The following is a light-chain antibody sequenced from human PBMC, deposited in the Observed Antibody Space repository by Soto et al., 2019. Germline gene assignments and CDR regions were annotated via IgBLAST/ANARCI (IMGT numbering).Light chain of an antibody. CDR1: QSVSSN. J-gene: IGKJ1*01. CDR2: GAS. CDR3: QQYNTWPPTWT. Sequence: EVGMTQSPATLSVSPGERATLSCRASQSVSSNLVWYQQKPGQAPRLLIYGASTRATGIPARFSGSGSGTEFTLTISSLQSEDFAVYYCQQYNTWPPTWTFGQGTKVDIK. V-gene: IGKV3-15*01.